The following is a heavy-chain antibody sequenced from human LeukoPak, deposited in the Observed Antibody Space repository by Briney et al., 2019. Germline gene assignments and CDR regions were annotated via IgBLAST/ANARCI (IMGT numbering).Heavy chain of an antibody. CDR2: IYYSGTT. CDR3: ARGVYIAAAQYGY. J-gene: IGHJ4*02. CDR1: GGSISSYY. Sequence: SETLSLTCTVSGGSISSYYWSWLRQPPGKGLEWIGYIYYSGTTNYNPSLKSRVTISVDTSKNQFSLKLSSVTAADTTVYYCARGVYIAAAQYGYWGQGTLVTVSS. V-gene: IGHV4-59*01. D-gene: IGHD6-13*01.